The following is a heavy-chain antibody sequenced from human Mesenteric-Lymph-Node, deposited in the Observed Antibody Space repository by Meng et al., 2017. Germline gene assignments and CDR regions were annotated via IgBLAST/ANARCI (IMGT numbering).Heavy chain of an antibody. CDR3: ARGPYYDILTGYSPSAFDY. CDR2: TYYRSKWYN. J-gene: IGHJ4*02. V-gene: IGHV6-1*01. D-gene: IGHD3-9*01. Sequence: SQTLSLTCAISGDSVSSNSAAWNWIRQSPSRGLEWLGRTYYRSKWYNDYAVSVKSRITINPDTSKNQFSLQLNSVTPEDTAVYYCARGPYYDILTGYSPSAFDYWGQGTLVTVSS. CDR1: GDSVSSNSAA.